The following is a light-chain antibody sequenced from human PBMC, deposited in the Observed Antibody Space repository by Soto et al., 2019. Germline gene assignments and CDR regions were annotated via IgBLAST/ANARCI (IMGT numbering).Light chain of an antibody. J-gene: IGKJ2*01. CDR2: AAS. V-gene: IGKV1-39*01. CDR3: QQSYSTPPYT. Sequence: DIQMTQSPSSLSASVGDRVTITCRESQSISSYLNWYQQKPGKAPKLLIYAASSLQSGVPSRFSGSGSGTDFTLTISSLQPEDFATYYCQQSYSTPPYTVGQGTKLEIK. CDR1: QSISSY.